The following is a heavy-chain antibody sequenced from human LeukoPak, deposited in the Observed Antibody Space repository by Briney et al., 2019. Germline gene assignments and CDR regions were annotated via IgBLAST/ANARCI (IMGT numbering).Heavy chain of an antibody. D-gene: IGHD3-3*01. J-gene: IGHJ5*02. CDR2: IYYSGST. CDR1: GGSISSYY. V-gene: IGHV4-59*01. Sequence: SETLSLTCTVSGGSISSYYWSWLRQPPGKGLEWLGYIYYSGSTNYNPSLKSRVTISVDTSKNQFSLKLSSVTAADTAVYYCARTYDFWSGPTNLFDPWGQGTLVTVSS. CDR3: ARTYDFWSGPTNLFDP.